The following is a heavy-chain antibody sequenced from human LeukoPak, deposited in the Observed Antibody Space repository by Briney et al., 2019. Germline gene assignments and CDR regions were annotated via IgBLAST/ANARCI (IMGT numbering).Heavy chain of an antibody. CDR1: GFTFSSYA. V-gene: IGHV3-23*01. J-gene: IGHJ4*02. D-gene: IGHD5-12*01. CDR3: AKAPRRYSGYEDY. CDR2: ISGSGGST. Sequence: HSGGSLRLSCAASGFTFSSYAMSWVRQAPGKGLEWVSAISGSGGSTYYADSVKGRFTISRDNSKNTLYLQMNSLRAEDTAVYYCAKAPRRYSGYEDYWGQGTLVTVSS.